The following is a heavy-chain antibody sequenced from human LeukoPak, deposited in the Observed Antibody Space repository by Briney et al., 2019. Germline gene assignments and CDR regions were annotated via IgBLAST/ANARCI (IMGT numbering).Heavy chain of an antibody. V-gene: IGHV4-59*12. D-gene: IGHD3-3*01. J-gene: IGHJ6*02. CDR1: GGSISSYY. CDR3: ARDRVVAYYYYGMDV. Sequence: PSETLSLTCTVSGGSISSYYWSWIRQPPGKGLEWIGYIYYSGSTNYNPSLKSRVTISVDTSKNQFSLKLSSVTAADTAVYYCARDRVVAYYYYGMDVWGQGTTVTVSS. CDR2: IYYSGST.